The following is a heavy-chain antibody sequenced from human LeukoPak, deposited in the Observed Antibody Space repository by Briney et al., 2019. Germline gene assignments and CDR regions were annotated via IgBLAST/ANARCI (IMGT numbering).Heavy chain of an antibody. CDR3: ARGGPSTINAFDI. Sequence: PGGSLRLSCAASGFTVSSNYMSWVRQAPGKGLEWVSVIYSGGSTYYADSVKGRFTTSRDNSKNTLYLQMNSLRAEDTAVYYCARGGPSTINAFDIWGQGTMVTVSS. CDR2: IYSGGST. CDR1: GFTVSSNY. J-gene: IGHJ3*02. D-gene: IGHD5/OR15-5a*01. V-gene: IGHV3-53*01.